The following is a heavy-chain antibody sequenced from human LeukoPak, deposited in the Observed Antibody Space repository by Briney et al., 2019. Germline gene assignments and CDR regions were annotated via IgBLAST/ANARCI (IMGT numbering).Heavy chain of an antibody. CDR3: ASHYYGSGSYYTAPFDYYYYGMDV. CDR1: GGSFSGYY. V-gene: IGHV4-34*01. J-gene: IGHJ6*02. D-gene: IGHD3-10*01. Sequence: PSETLSLTCAVYGGSFSGYYWSWIRQPPGKGLEWIGEINHSGSTNYNPSLTSRVTISVDTSKNQFSLKLSSVTAADTAVYYCASHYYGSGSYYTAPFDYYYYGMDVWGQGTTVTVSS. CDR2: INHSGST.